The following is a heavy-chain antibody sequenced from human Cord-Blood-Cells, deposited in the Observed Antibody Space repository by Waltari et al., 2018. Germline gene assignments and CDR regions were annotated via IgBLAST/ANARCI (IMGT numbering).Heavy chain of an antibody. CDR1: GYSISSGYY. D-gene: IGHD3-3*01. Sequence: QVQLQESGPGLVKPSETLSLPCAVSGYSISSGYYWGWIRQPPGKGLEWIGSIYHSGSTYYNPSLKSRVTISVDTSKNQFSLKLSSVTAADTAVYYCASIPKRGWNYFDYWGQGTLVTVSS. J-gene: IGHJ4*02. CDR2: IYHSGST. CDR3: ASIPKRGWNYFDY. V-gene: IGHV4-38-2*01.